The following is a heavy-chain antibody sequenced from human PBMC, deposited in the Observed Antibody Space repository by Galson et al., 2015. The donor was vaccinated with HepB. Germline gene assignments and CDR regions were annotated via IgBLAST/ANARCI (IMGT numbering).Heavy chain of an antibody. CDR3: ARGKLRYFDWLLYGPIDY. V-gene: IGHV1-69*04. D-gene: IGHD3-9*01. CDR2: IIPILGIA. J-gene: IGHJ4*02. CDR1: GGTFSSYA. Sequence: SVKVSCKASGGTFSSYAISWVRQAPGQGLEWMGRIIPILGIANYAQKFQGRVTITADKSTSTAYMELSSLRSEDTAVYYCARGKLRYFDWLLYGPIDYWGQGTLVTVSS.